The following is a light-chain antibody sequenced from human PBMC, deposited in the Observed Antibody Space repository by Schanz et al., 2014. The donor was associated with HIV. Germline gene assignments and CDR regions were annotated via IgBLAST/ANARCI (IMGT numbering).Light chain of an antibody. V-gene: IGLV1-47*01. Sequence: QSVLTQPPSASGTPGQRVTISCSGSRSNIGTNYVYWYQQLPGTAPKLLIYKDTHRPSGVPDRFSGSKSGTSASLAISGLQSDDEANYYCAAWDDSLSGWVFGGGTKLTVL. CDR1: RSNIGTNY. J-gene: IGLJ3*02. CDR3: AAWDDSLSGWV. CDR2: KDT.